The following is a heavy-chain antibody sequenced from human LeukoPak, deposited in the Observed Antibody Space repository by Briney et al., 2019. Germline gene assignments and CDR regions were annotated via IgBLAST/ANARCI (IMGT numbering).Heavy chain of an antibody. CDR1: GSSISSGY. V-gene: IGHV4-59*01. CDR3: AGGSGASWFDP. Sequence: SETLSLTCSVSGSSISSGYWSWIRQPPGKGREWIAYIYNSGRSNYNPSLKSRVTISLDTSKNQFSLKLSSVTAADTAVYYCAGGSGASWFDPWGQGTLITVSS. D-gene: IGHD2-8*02. J-gene: IGHJ5*02. CDR2: IYNSGRS.